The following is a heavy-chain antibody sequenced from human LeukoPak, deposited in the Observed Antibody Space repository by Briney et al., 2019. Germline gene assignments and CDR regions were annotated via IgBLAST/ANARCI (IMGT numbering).Heavy chain of an antibody. CDR2: IYYSGST. CDR3: ARSGQWLPRRWFDP. CDR1: GGSISTSSFY. D-gene: IGHD6-19*01. V-gene: IGHV4-39*07. Sequence: SETLSLTCTVSGGSISTSSFYWGWIRQPPGKGLEWIGNIYYSGSTYYNPSLKSRVTLSVDTSKNQFSLRLYSVTAADTAVYYCARSGQWLPRRWFDPWGQGTLVTVSS. J-gene: IGHJ5*02.